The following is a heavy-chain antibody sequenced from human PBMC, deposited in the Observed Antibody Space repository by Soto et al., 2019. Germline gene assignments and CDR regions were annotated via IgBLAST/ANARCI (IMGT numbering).Heavy chain of an antibody. Sequence: QVQLVQSGAEVKKPGASVKVSCKTSGYTFTSYDINWVRQATGHGLEGMGWMNPNSGNTGYAQNLQGRVTMTRNTSISTAYMELSGLRSDDTAVFYCASGRSTSWFSDYWGQGTLVTVSS. CDR1: GYTFTSYD. V-gene: IGHV1-8*01. CDR3: ASGRSTSWFSDY. D-gene: IGHD6-13*01. J-gene: IGHJ4*02. CDR2: MNPNSGNT.